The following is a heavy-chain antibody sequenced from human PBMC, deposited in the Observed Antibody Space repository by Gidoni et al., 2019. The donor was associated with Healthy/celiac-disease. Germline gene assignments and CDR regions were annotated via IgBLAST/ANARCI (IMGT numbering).Heavy chain of an antibody. Sequence: QVQLVQSGAEVKKPGSPVKVSCKASGGPFRSYAISWVRQAPGQGLEWMGGIIPIFGTANYAQKFQGRVKITADESTSTAYMELSSLRSEDTAVYYCARDDGDRDGYNYVPNWFDPWGQGTLVTVSS. J-gene: IGHJ5*02. CDR3: ARDDGDRDGYNYVPNWFDP. CDR1: GGPFRSYA. D-gene: IGHD5-12*01. CDR2: IIPIFGTA. V-gene: IGHV1-69*01.